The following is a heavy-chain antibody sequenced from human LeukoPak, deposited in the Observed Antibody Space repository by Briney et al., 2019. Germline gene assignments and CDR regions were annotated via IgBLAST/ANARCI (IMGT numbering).Heavy chain of an antibody. CDR3: ARGSVLTGYSH. CDR2: INPNSRGT. CDR1: GYTFSDYY. Sequence: ASLKVSCKASGYTFSDYYIHWVRQAPGQGLEWMAWINPNSRGTNYAQKFQGRVTMTRDTSITTAYMELSRLTSDDTAVYYCARGSVLTGYSHWGQGTLVTVTS. D-gene: IGHD3-9*01. V-gene: IGHV1-2*02. J-gene: IGHJ4*02.